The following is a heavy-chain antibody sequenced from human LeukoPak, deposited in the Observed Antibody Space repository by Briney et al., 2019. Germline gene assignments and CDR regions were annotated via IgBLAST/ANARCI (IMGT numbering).Heavy chain of an antibody. CDR3: ARTYYYGSGIYYNDY. D-gene: IGHD3-10*01. V-gene: IGHV4-61*01. J-gene: IGHJ4*02. CDR1: DDSVSSDRYY. Sequence: PSETLSLTCSVSDDSVSSDRYYWSWLRQPPGKGLEWIGFNGGTKYNPSLKSRVTISVDTSKNQFSLKLSSVTAADTAVYYCARTYYYGSGIYYNDYWGQGTLVTVSS. CDR2: NGGT.